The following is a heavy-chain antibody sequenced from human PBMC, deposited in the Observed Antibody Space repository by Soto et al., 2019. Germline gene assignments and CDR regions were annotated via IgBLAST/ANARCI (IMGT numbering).Heavy chain of an antibody. V-gene: IGHV4-59*08. CDR1: GGSINSYY. CDR3: ARRYSSGFDY. Sequence: QVQLQESGPGLVKPSETLSLTCTVSGGSINSYYWSWIRQPPGKGLEWIGYIYYSGSTKYNPSLKSRVTISVXXSKNQFSLNLSSVXXADTAVYYCARRYSSGFDYWGQGTLVTVSS. D-gene: IGHD6-19*01. J-gene: IGHJ4*02. CDR2: IYYSGST.